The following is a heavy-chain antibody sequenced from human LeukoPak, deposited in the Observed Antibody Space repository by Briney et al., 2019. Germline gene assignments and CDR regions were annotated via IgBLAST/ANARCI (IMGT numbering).Heavy chain of an antibody. CDR1: GGSISSYY. Sequence: SETLSLTCTVSGGSISSYYWSWIRQPPGKGLEWIGDIYYSGSTNYNPSLKSRVTISVDTSKNQFSLRLSSVTAADTAVYSSARLASGSYGPLTPFDYWGQVTLVTVSS. V-gene: IGHV4-59*08. CDR3: ARLASGSYGPLTPFDY. CDR2: IYYSGST. J-gene: IGHJ4*02. D-gene: IGHD1-26*01.